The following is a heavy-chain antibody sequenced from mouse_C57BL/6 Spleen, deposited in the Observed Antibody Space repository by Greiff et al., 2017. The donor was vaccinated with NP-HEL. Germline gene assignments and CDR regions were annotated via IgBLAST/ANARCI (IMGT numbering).Heavy chain of an antibody. CDR2: ISYDGSN. CDR1: GYSITSGYY. Sequence: EVQLQESGPGLVKPSQSLSLTCSVTGYSITSGYYWNWIRQFPGNKLEWMGYISYDGSNNYNPSLKNRISITRDTSKNQFFLKLNSVTTEDTSTYYCARDQGGAMDYWGQGTSVTVSS. V-gene: IGHV3-6*01. CDR3: ARDQGGAMDY. J-gene: IGHJ4*01.